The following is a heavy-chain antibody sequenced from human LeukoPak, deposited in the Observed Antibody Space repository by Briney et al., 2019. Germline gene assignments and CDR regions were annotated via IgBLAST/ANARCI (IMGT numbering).Heavy chain of an antibody. CDR3: ARVDGSYTVDY. Sequence: ASVKVSCKASGYTFTSYYMHWVRQAPGQGLEWMGIINPSGGSTSYAQKFQGRVTMTRDTSTSTVYMELSSLRSEDTAVYYSARVDGSYTVDYWGQGTLVTVSS. CDR1: GYTFTSYY. D-gene: IGHD1-26*01. CDR2: INPSGGST. J-gene: IGHJ4*02. V-gene: IGHV1-46*01.